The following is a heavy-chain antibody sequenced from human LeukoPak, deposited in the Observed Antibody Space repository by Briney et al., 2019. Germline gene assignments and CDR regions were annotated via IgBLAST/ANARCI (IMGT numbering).Heavy chain of an antibody. CDR1: GGTVSSYT. Sequence: SVNVSCKVSGGTVSSYTVSWVRQPPTRGLEWMGRFIPMLGITNYTQNFEERHTITADTSTSTAYMELRSLTSEDTAVYYCARARKDYDFWSGYSPFDYWGQGTLVTVSS. V-gene: IGHV1-69*02. CDR2: FIPMLGIT. D-gene: IGHD3-3*01. J-gene: IGHJ4*02. CDR3: ARARKDYDFWSGYSPFDY.